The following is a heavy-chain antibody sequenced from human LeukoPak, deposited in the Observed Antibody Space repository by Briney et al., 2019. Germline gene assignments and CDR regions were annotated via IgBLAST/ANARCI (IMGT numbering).Heavy chain of an antibody. J-gene: IGHJ4*02. CDR3: ARVRRYSSSSFDY. CDR2: IYYSGST. V-gene: IGHV4-59*01. D-gene: IGHD6-6*01. Sequence: SQTLSLTCTVSGGSMSSYYWSWIRQPPGKGLEWIAYIYYSGSTNYNPSLKSRVTISVDTSKNQFSLKLSSVTAADTAVYFCARVRRYSSSSFDYWGQGTLVTVSS. CDR1: GGSMSSYY.